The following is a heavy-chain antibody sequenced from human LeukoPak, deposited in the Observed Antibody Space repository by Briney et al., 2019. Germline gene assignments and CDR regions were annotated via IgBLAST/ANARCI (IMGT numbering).Heavy chain of an antibody. V-gene: IGHV3-21*01. J-gene: IGHJ4*02. CDR3: ARRSCSGGSCYPDY. CDR1: GFTFSSYN. Sequence: GGSLRLSCAASGFTFSSYNMNWVRQAPGKGLEWVSSITSSSSYIYYTDSVKGRFTISRDNAKNSLYLLMNSLRVEDTAVYYCARRSCSGGSCYPDYRGQGTLVTVSS. CDR2: ITSSSSYI. D-gene: IGHD2-15*01.